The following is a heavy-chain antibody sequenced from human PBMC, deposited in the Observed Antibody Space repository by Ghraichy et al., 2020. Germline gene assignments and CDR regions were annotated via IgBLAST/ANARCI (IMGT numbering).Heavy chain of an antibody. Sequence: GGSLRLSCAASGFTFSTYALSWVRQAPGKGLEWVSAISGSGATTYYADSAKGRFTISRDNSKNTLFLQMNNLRAEDTAVYYCAKRYCDTNRCYYFDYWGQGTLVTVSS. D-gene: IGHD2-2*01. J-gene: IGHJ4*02. CDR2: ISGSGATT. V-gene: IGHV3-23*01. CDR3: AKRYCDTNRCYYFDY. CDR1: GFTFSTYA.